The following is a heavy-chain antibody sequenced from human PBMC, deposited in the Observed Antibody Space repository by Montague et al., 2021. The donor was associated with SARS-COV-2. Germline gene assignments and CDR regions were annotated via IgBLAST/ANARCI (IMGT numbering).Heavy chain of an antibody. CDR2: TYYRSKWYN. CDR1: GGSVASNSAA. CDR3: AREGEWELQGPRHSSFYFAMDV. Sequence: SAISGGSVASNSAAWIWIRQSPSRGLEWLARTYYRSKWYNEYAVSVKSRINIIPDTSKNHLSLQVNSVTPEDTAVYYCAREGEWELQGPRHSSFYFAMDVWGQGTSVTVSS. D-gene: IGHD1-26*01. V-gene: IGHV6-1*01. J-gene: IGHJ6*02.